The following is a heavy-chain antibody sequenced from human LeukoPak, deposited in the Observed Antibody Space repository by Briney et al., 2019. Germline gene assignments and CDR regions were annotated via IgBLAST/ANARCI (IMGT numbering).Heavy chain of an antibody. D-gene: IGHD2-2*01. V-gene: IGHV1-2*02. Sequence: VASVKVSCKASGYTFASYGISWVRQAPGQGLEWMGWINPNSGGTNYAQKFQSRATMTRDTSISTAYMELSRLRSDDTAVYYCARIVDVVVPAASYFDYWGQGTLVTVSS. CDR2: INPNSGGT. CDR1: GYTFASYG. J-gene: IGHJ4*02. CDR3: ARIVDVVVPAASYFDY.